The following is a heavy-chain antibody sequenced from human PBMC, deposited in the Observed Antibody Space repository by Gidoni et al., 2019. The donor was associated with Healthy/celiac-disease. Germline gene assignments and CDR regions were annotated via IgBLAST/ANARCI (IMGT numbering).Heavy chain of an antibody. J-gene: IGHJ4*02. CDR1: GGSFSGYY. CDR3: ARGSCSGGSCQGVPVNFDY. V-gene: IGHV4-34*01. CDR2: INHSGST. D-gene: IGHD2-15*01. Sequence: QAQLQQWGAGLLKPSETLSLTCAVHGGSFSGYYWSWTRQPPGKGLEWIGEINHSGSTNYNPSLKSRVTISVDTSKNQFSLKLSSVTAADTAVYYCARGSCSGGSCQGVPVNFDYWGQGTLVTVSS.